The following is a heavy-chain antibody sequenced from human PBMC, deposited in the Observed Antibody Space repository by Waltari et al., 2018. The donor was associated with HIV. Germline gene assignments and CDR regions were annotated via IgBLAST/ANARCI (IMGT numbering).Heavy chain of an antibody. CDR3: AKDYGDYGPYYYYGMDV. CDR2: ISGSGGST. V-gene: IGHV3-23*01. CDR1: GFTFSSYA. D-gene: IGHD4-17*01. Sequence: EVQLSESGGGLVQPGGSLRLSCAASGFTFSSYAMSWVRQAPGKGLEWVSAISGSGGSTYYADSVKGRFTISRDNSKNTLYLQMNSLRAEDTAVYYCAKDYGDYGPYYYYGMDVWGQGTTVTVSS. J-gene: IGHJ6*02.